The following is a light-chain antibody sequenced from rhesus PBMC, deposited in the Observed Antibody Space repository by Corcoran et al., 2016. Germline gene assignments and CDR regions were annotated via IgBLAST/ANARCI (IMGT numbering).Light chain of an antibody. CDR3: QHNYSTPFT. CDR1: ENVNNY. V-gene: IGKV1-74*01. CDR2: KAS. J-gene: IGKJ3*01. Sequence: DIQMTQSPSSLSASVGDRVTITCRTSENVNNYLNWYQQKPGKAPKLLIYKASTLQSGVPSRFNGSGSGTDYTFTISSLRSEDVATYCCQHNYSTPFTFGPGTKLDIK.